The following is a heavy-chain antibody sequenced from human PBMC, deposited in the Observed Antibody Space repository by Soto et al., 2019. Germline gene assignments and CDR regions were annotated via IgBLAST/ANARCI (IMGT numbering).Heavy chain of an antibody. Sequence: SSETLSLTCTVSGGSISSSSYYWGWIRQPPGKGLEWIGSIYYSGSTYYNPSLKSRVTISVDTSKNQFSLKLSSVTAADTAVYYCAGQGRVDYWGQGTLVTVS. J-gene: IGHJ4*02. CDR2: IYYSGST. CDR1: GGSISSSSYY. V-gene: IGHV4-39*01. D-gene: IGHD3-10*01. CDR3: AGQGRVDY.